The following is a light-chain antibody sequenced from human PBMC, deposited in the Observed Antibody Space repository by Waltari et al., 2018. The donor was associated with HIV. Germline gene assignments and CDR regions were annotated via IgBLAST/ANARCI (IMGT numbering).Light chain of an antibody. CDR1: DVNDYEY. V-gene: IGLV2-14*01. CDR2: EVS. CDR3: TSYVSSSTPV. J-gene: IGLJ3*02. Sequence: QSALTQPASVSGSPGQSITISCDVNDYEYVSWYQHHPGKAPIVIIYEVSNRPSGLSNRVSVSKSGNTATLTISGLQPEDESVYFCTSYVSSSTPVFGRGTKVTVL.